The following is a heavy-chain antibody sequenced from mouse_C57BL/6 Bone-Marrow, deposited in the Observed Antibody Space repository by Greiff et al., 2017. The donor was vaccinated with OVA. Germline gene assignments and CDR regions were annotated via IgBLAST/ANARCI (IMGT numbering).Heavy chain of an antibody. Sequence: QVQLQQPVAELVMPGASVKLSCKASGYTFTSYWMHWVKQRPGQGLEWIGEIDPSDSYTNYNQKFKGKSTLTVDKSSSTAYMQLSSLTSEDSAVYYCARWGQEGYYFDYWGQGTTLTVSS. CDR3: ARWGQEGYYFDY. CDR1: GYTFTSYW. CDR2: IDPSDSYT. J-gene: IGHJ2*01. V-gene: IGHV1-69*01.